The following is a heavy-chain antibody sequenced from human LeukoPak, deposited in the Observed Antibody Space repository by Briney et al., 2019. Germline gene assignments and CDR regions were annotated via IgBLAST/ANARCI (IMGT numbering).Heavy chain of an antibody. CDR1: GFTFSGYA. J-gene: IGHJ4*02. V-gene: IGHV3-23*01. CDR2: ISGSGGST. Sequence: GGSLRLSCAASGFTFSGYAMSWVRQAPGRGLEWVSAISGSGGSTYYADSVKGRFTISRDNSKNTLYLQMNSLRAEDTAVYYCASPIVGATTVDYWGQGTLVTVSS. CDR3: ASPIVGATTVDY. D-gene: IGHD1-26*01.